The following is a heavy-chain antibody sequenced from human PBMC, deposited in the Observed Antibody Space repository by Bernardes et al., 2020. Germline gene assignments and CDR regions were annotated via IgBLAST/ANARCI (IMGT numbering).Heavy chain of an antibody. CDR1: GGSVSSGNYY. Sequence: SEPLSLTCTVSGGSVSSGNYYWSWILQPPGKGLEWIGYIYYSASANYNPSLKSRVTISVDTSKNQFSLKLSSVTAADTAVYYCARFSRIFSTYDYWGQGTLVTVSS. D-gene: IGHD4-4*01. CDR2: IYYSASA. J-gene: IGHJ4*02. CDR3: ARFSRIFSTYDY. V-gene: IGHV4-61*01.